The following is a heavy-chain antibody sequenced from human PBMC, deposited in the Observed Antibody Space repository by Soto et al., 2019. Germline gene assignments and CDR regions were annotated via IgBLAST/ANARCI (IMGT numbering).Heavy chain of an antibody. J-gene: IGHJ4*02. Sequence: EVQLLESGGGLVQPGGSLRLSCAASGFTFSNYAMSWVRQAPGKGLEWLSSISASGGSTYYADSVKGRFTISRDNSKDTLYLRMYSLRAEDTGVYYCAKRHSSGFDYWGQGTLVTVSS. CDR3: AKRHSSGFDY. D-gene: IGHD6-19*01. CDR1: GFTFSNYA. CDR2: ISASGGST. V-gene: IGHV3-23*01.